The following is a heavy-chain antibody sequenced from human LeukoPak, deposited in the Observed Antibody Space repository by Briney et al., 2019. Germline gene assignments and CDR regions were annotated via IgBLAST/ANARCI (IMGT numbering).Heavy chain of an antibody. J-gene: IGHJ4*02. CDR1: GFAFSNYA. Sequence: GGSLRLSCAASGFAFSNYAMSWVRQAPGKGLEWVSSLSGGGDSRYYADSVMGRFTISRDNSKNSLYLQMNSLRAEDTAVYYCAKAVRSMVTGGGYFDSWGQGTLVTVSS. V-gene: IGHV3-23*01. CDR3: AKAVRSMVTGGGYFDS. D-gene: IGHD3-10*01. CDR2: LSGGGDSR.